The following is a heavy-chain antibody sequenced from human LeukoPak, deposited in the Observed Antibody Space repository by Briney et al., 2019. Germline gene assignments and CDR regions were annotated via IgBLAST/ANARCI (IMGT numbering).Heavy chain of an antibody. J-gene: IGHJ4*02. CDR2: ISYDGTSK. CDR1: GFTFNSYA. CDR3: ARDRSSSGAPEFDY. Sequence: PGRSLRLSCVASGFTFNSYAMHWVRQVPGKGLGWVALISYDGTSKYYADSVKGRFTISTDNSKSTLYLQMNSLRAEDTAVYYCARDRSSSGAPEFDYWGQGTLVTVSS. D-gene: IGHD1-26*01. V-gene: IGHV3-30-3*01.